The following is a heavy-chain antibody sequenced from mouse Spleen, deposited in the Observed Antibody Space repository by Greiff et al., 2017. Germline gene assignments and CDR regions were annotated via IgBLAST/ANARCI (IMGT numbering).Heavy chain of an antibody. D-gene: IGHD1-1*01. V-gene: IGHV1-82*01. CDR1: GYAFSSSW. CDR3: ARDHYYYYAMDY. CDR2: IYPGDGDT. J-gene: IGHJ4*01. Sequence: QVQLQQSGPELVKPGASVKISCKASGYAFSSSWMNWVKQRPGKGLEWIGRIYPGDGDTNYNGKFKGKATLTADKSSSTAYMQLSSLTSEDSAVYFCARDHYYYYAMDYWGQGTSVTVSS.